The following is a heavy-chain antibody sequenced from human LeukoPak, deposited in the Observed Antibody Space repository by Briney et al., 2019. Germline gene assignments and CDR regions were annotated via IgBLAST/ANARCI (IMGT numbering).Heavy chain of an antibody. CDR1: EGTFSSYA. CDR3: ARDYSSGYYYAPFDY. Sequence: SVKVSCKASEGTFSSYAISWVRQAPGQGLEWMGGIIPIFGTANYAQKFQGRVTITTDESTSTAYMELSSLRSEDTAVYYCARDYSSGYYYAPFDYWGQGTLVTVSS. V-gene: IGHV1-69*05. D-gene: IGHD3-22*01. J-gene: IGHJ4*02. CDR2: IIPIFGTA.